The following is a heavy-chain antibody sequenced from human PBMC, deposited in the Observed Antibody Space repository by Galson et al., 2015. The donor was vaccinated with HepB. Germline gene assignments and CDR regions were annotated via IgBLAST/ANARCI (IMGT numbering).Heavy chain of an antibody. V-gene: IGHV1-69*04. CDR3: ARDWDYYDNSGYSDDAFDI. J-gene: IGHJ3*02. CDR1: GGTFSGYT. CDR2: IIPMLGIT. D-gene: IGHD3-22*01. Sequence: SVKVSCKASGGTFSGYTISWVRQAPGQGLEWMGRIIPMLGITNYAQKFQDRVTITADKSTRTAYMELSSLRSDDTAVYYCARDWDYYDNSGYSDDAFDIWGQGTMVTVSS.